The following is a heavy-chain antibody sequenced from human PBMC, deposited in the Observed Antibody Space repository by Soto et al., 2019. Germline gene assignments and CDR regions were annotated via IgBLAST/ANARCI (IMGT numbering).Heavy chain of an antibody. V-gene: IGHV4-59*08. Sequence: QVQLQESGPGLVKPSETLSLTCTVSGGSISSYYWSWIRQPPGKGLEWIGYSYYSGSTNYIPSLKSRVTISVDTSKNQFSLKLSAVTAADTAVYYCARQDYDYIWGSYRQEGWFDPWGQGTLVTVSS. CDR1: GGSISSYY. J-gene: IGHJ5*02. D-gene: IGHD3-16*02. CDR2: SYYSGST. CDR3: ARQDYDYIWGSYRQEGWFDP.